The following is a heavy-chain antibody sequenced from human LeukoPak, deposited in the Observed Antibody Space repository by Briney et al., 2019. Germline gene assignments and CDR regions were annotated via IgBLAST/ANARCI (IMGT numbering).Heavy chain of an antibody. D-gene: IGHD3-10*01. Sequence: ASVKVSCKASGYTFTSYYLYWVRQAPRQGLEWMGIINPSGGSTNYAQKFQGRVTMTRDTSTSTVYMELSSLRSEDTAVYYCARGPSITMVRGGQWHYYMDVWGKGTTVTISS. CDR1: GYTFTSYY. V-gene: IGHV1-46*01. CDR2: INPSGGST. J-gene: IGHJ6*03. CDR3: ARGPSITMVRGGQWHYYMDV.